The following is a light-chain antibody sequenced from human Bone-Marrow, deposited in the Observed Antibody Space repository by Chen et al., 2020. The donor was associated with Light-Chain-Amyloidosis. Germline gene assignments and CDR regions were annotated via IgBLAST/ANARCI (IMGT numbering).Light chain of an antibody. J-gene: IGLJ3*02. Sequence: NFMLTQTHSVSESPGKTVIISCTRSSGSIATNYVQWYQQRPGSSPPTVIYEDDQRPSGVPDRFSGSIDRSSNSASLTISGLKTEDEADYYCQSYQGSSQGVFGGGTKLTVL. CDR3: QSYQGSSQGV. CDR1: SGSIATNY. V-gene: IGLV6-57*01. CDR2: EDD.